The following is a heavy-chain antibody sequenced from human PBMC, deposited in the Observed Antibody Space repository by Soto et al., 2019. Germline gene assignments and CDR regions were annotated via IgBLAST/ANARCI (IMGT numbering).Heavy chain of an antibody. CDR2: INHSGST. J-gene: IGHJ4*02. D-gene: IGHD3-9*01. V-gene: IGHV4-34*01. CDR3: ARHYDILTGYPSNFDY. Sequence: SETLSLTCAVYGGSFSGYYWSWIRQPPGKGLEWIGEINHSGSTNYNPSLKSRVTISVDTSKNQFSLKLSSVTAAGTAVYYCARHYDILTGYPSNFDYWGQGTLVTVSS. CDR1: GGSFSGYY.